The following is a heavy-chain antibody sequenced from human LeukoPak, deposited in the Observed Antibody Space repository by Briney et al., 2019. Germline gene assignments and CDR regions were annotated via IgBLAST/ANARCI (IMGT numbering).Heavy chain of an antibody. CDR1: VYTFTDYG. J-gene: IGHJ4*02. D-gene: IGHD2-2*01. Sequence: ASVKVSCKASVYTFTDYGLSWVLQAPGQGLEWMGWISDYNGNTNYAQNLQGRVTMTTDTSTSTAYMELGSLISDDTAMYYCARNVALGWGYCSSTSCAPFDYWGQGTLVTVSS. V-gene: IGHV1-18*01. CDR2: ISDYNGNT. CDR3: ARNVALGWGYCSSTSCAPFDY.